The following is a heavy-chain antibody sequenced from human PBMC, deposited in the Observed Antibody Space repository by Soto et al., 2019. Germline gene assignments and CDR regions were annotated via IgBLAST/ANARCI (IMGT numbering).Heavy chain of an antibody. J-gene: IGHJ5*02. Sequence: PSETLSLTCTVSGGSISSYYLSWIRQPPGKGLEWIGYIYYSGSTNYNPSLKSRVTISVDTSKNQFSLKLSSVTAADTAVYYCARGSIAAAGKNWFDPWGQGTLVTVYS. V-gene: IGHV4-59*01. CDR1: GGSISSYY. D-gene: IGHD6-13*01. CDR2: IYYSGST. CDR3: ARGSIAAAGKNWFDP.